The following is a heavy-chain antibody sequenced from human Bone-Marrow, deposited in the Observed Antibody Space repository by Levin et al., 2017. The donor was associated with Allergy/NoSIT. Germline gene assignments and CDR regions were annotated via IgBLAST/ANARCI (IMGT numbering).Heavy chain of an antibody. D-gene: IGHD3-10*01. Sequence: GGSLRLSCAASGFTFSSYAMSWVRQAPGKGLEWVSAISGSGGSTYYADSVKGRFTISRDNSKNTLYLQMNSLRAEDTAVYYCAKDFIGTTYYYGSGSYLGHPPQDFPNWFDPWGQGTLVTVSS. CDR1: GFTFSSYA. CDR3: AKDFIGTTYYYGSGSYLGHPPQDFPNWFDP. CDR2: ISGSGGST. V-gene: IGHV3-23*01. J-gene: IGHJ5*02.